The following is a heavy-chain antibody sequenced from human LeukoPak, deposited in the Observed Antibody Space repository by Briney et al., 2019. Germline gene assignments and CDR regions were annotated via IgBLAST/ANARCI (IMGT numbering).Heavy chain of an antibody. D-gene: IGHD3-10*01. Sequence: PGGSLRLSCAASGFTFSTYAMSWVRQAPGKGLEWVPSISGSGGFTYYADSVKGRFTISRDNSKNTLYLQMNSLRAEDTAVYYCAKHKGSGSYYLYSFDYWGQGTLVTVSS. CDR3: AKHKGSGSYYLYSFDY. CDR2: ISGSGGFT. CDR1: GFTFSTYA. V-gene: IGHV3-23*01. J-gene: IGHJ4*02.